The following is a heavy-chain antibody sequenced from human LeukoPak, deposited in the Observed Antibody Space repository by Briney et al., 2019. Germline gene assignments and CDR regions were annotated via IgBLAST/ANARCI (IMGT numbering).Heavy chain of an antibody. CDR3: ARQTYYYGSGSLYDY. CDR1: GGSFSGYY. CDR2: INHSGST. D-gene: IGHD3-10*01. Sequence: SETLSLTCAVYGGSFSGYYWSWIRQPPGKGLEWIGEINHSGSTNYNPSLKSRVTISVDTSKNQFSLKLSSVTAADTAVYYCARQTYYYGSGSLYDYWGQGTLVTVSS. V-gene: IGHV4-34*01. J-gene: IGHJ4*02.